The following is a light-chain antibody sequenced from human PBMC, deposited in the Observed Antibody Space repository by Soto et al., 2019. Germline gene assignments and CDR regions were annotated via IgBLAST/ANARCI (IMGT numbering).Light chain of an antibody. CDR3: SSYTSSSTLVV. CDR2: DVS. V-gene: IGLV2-14*01. CDR1: SSDVGGYNY. Sequence: QSALTQPASVSGSPGQSITIYCTGTSSDVGGYNYVSWYQQHPGKAPKLMIYDVSNRPSGVSNRFSGSKSVNTASLTISGHRAEDEADYYYSSYTSSSTLVVFGGGTKLTVL. J-gene: IGLJ2*01.